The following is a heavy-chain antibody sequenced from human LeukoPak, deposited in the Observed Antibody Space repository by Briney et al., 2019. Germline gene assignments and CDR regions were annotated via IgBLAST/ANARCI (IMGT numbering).Heavy chain of an antibody. CDR2: IIPIFGTA. CDR3: ARVPYDFWSGYPDY. Sequence: SVKVSCKASGGTFSSYAISWVRQAPGQGLEWMGGIIPIFGTANYAQKFQGRVTMTRDTSTSTVYMELSSLRSEDTAVYYCARVPYDFWSGYPDYWGQGTLVTVSS. V-gene: IGHV1-69*05. J-gene: IGHJ4*02. D-gene: IGHD3-3*01. CDR1: GGTFSSYA.